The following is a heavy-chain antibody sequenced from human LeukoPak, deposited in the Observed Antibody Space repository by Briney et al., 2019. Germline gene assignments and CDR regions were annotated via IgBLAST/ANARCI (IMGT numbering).Heavy chain of an antibody. J-gene: IGHJ4*02. CDR2: TNRRGDIT. V-gene: IGHV3-20*01. CDR1: GYTFGDYG. D-gene: IGHD1-7*01. CDR3: ARKGLGGELGGFDS. Sequence: GGSLRLSCGASGYTFGDYGMSWVRQVPRKGLEWVSGTNRRGDITGYADFVKGRFTISRDNAKNSLYLQMNSLRVEDTALYHCARKGLGGELGGFDSWGQGTLVTVSS.